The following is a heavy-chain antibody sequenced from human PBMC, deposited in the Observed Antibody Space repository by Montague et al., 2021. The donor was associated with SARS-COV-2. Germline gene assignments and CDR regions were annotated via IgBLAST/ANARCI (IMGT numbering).Heavy chain of an antibody. V-gene: IGHV2-5*02. CDR2: IYWDDDK. D-gene: IGHD1-1*01. CDR3: AHRRPNFDRGGFDP. CDR1: GFSLSTSGVG. Sequence: PALVKPTQTLTLTCTFSGFSLSTSGVGVGWIRQPPGKALEWLALIYWDDDKRYSPSLKSRLTITKDTSKNQVVLTMTNMDPVDTATYYCAHRRPNFDRGGFDPWGQGTLVTVSS. J-gene: IGHJ5*02.